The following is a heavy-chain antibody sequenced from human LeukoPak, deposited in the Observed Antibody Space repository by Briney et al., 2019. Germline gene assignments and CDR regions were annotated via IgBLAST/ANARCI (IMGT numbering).Heavy chain of an antibody. Sequence: GGSLRLSCAASGFTFSRNSMNWVRQAPGKGLEWVSAIVGSGDSTFYADSVKGRFTISRDNSRNTLYLQMNSLRAEDTAVYSCAKDLNKILRYFDWLSPLDYWGQGTLVTVSS. CDR3: AKDLNKILRYFDWLSPLDY. V-gene: IGHV3-23*01. J-gene: IGHJ4*02. D-gene: IGHD3-9*01. CDR1: GFTFSRNS. CDR2: IVGSGDST.